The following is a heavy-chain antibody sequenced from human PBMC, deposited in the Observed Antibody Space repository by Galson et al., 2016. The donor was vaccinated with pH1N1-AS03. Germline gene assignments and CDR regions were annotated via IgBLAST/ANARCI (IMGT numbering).Heavy chain of an antibody. CDR2: INVGDGHT. J-gene: IGHJ4*02. D-gene: IGHD3-22*01. CDR1: GYSFTSYA. V-gene: IGHV1-3*01. Sequence: SVKVSCKASGYSFTSYAIQWVRQAPGQGLEWMGWINVGDGHTKYSQKFQGRVTITRDTSANTAYMDLSSLRSEETAFYYCARSGWPPSHYYDSHALCYWGQGTLVTVSS. CDR3: ARSGWPPSHYYDSHALCY.